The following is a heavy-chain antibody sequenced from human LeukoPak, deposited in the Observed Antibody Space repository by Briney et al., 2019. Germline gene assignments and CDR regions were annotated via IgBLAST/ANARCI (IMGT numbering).Heavy chain of an antibody. Sequence: TGGSLRLSCAASGFTFSSYGMHWVRQAPGKGLEWVAVIWYDGSNKYYADSVKGRFTISRDNSKNTVYLKMNSVRAEDTAVDYCAKSQMFRGYSYGYDWFDHWGQGTLVTVSS. D-gene: IGHD5-18*01. V-gene: IGHV3-33*06. CDR2: IWYDGSNK. CDR3: AKSQMFRGYSYGYDWFDH. J-gene: IGHJ5*02. CDR1: GFTFSSYG.